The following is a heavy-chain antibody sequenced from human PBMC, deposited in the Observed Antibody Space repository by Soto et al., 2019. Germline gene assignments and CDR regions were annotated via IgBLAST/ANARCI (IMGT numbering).Heavy chain of an antibody. J-gene: IGHJ3*02. D-gene: IGHD1-1*01. V-gene: IGHV4-34*01. CDR2: MSHSGGT. CDR1: GGSVNSGNYY. Sequence: QVQLQQWGAGLLKPSETLSLTCAVFGGSVNSGNYYWSWLRHPPGKGLEWIGEMSHSGGTHFNPSLKSRVTISVDTSKNQFCLKMSSVTAEDPALYYCARVERGTATTVVDAFDIWGPGTMVTVSS. CDR3: ARVERGTATTVVDAFDI.